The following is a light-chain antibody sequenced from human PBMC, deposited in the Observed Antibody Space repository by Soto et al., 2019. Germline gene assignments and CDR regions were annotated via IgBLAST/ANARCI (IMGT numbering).Light chain of an antibody. V-gene: IGLV2-8*01. CDR1: SSDVGADKY. CDR3: SAYAGRDTV. Sequence: QSALTQPPSASGSPGQSVTISCTGTSSDVGADKYVSWYQQHPGKAPKLMIYDVDKRPSGVPDRFSGSKSGNTASLTVSGLRPEDEADYYCSAYAGRDTVFGGGTKVTVL. J-gene: IGLJ2*01. CDR2: DVD.